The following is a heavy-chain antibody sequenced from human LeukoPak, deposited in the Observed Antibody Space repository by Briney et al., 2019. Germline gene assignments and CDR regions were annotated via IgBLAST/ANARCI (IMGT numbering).Heavy chain of an antibody. V-gene: IGHV3-23*01. Sequence: TGGSLRLSCAASGFTFSSYAMSWVSQAPGRWMEWLSAISGSGGSTYYADCVKGRFTISRDNSKNTLYLQMNSLRAEDTAVYYCARSLARITIFGGAEFDPWGQGTLVTVSS. CDR3: ARSLARITIFGGAEFDP. J-gene: IGHJ5*02. CDR1: GFTFSSYA. D-gene: IGHD3-3*01. CDR2: ISGSGGST.